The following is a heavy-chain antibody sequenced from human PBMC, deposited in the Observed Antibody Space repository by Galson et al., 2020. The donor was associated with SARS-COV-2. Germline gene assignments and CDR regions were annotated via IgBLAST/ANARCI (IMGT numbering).Heavy chain of an antibody. CDR3: ARGAVAGTRVPYYYYYYMDV. V-gene: IGHV3-13*01. Sequence: GGSLRLSCKASGYTFSSYDMHWVRQATGKGLEWVSAIGTAGDTYYPGSVKGRFTISRENAKNSLYLQMNSLRAGDTAVYYCARGAVAGTRVPYYYYYYMDVWGKWTTVTVSS. J-gene: IGHJ6*03. D-gene: IGHD6-19*01. CDR2: IGTAGDT. CDR1: GYTFSSYD.